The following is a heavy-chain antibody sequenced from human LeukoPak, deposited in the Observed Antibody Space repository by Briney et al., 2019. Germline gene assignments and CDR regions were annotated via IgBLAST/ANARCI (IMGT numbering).Heavy chain of an antibody. D-gene: IGHD3-10*01. CDR1: GFTFGSYS. J-gene: IGHJ4*02. Sequence: PGGSLRLSCAASGFTFGSYSMNWVRQAPGKGREGVSYISSSSSTIYYADSVKGRFTISRDNAKNSLYLQMNSLRVEDASVYYCVRVVYSGSGSYGGFDYWGQGTLVTVSS. CDR2: ISSSSSTI. V-gene: IGHV3-48*01. CDR3: VRVVYSGSGSYGGFDY.